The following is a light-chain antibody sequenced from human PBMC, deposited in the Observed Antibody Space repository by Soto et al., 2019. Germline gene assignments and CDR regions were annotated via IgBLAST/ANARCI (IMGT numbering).Light chain of an antibody. CDR2: ATS. CDR3: QQYAVSPWT. Sequence: EIVLTQSPGTLSLSPGEGATLSCRASQSVSSNFFAWYQQKPGQAPRLLIYATSSRATGIPDRFSGSGSGTDFTLTLSRLQPEDSAVYYCQQYAVSPWTFGQGTKVEVK. V-gene: IGKV3-20*01. CDR1: QSVSSNF. J-gene: IGKJ1*01.